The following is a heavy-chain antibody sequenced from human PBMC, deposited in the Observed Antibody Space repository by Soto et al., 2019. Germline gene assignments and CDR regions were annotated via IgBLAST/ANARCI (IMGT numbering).Heavy chain of an antibody. CDR2: IYYSGST. CDR3: ARGGRYNWNPVRSNWFDP. D-gene: IGHD1-20*01. CDR1: GGSISSYY. J-gene: IGHJ5*02. V-gene: IGHV4-59*01. Sequence: SETLSLTCTVSGGSISSYYWSWIRQPPGKGLEWIGYIYYSGSTNYNPSLKSRVTISVDTSKNQFSLKLSSVTATDTAVYYCARGGRYNWNPVRSNWFDPWGQGTLVTVSS.